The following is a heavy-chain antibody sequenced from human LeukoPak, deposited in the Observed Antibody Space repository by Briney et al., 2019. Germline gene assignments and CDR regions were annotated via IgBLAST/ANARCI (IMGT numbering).Heavy chain of an antibody. J-gene: IGHJ5*02. V-gene: IGHV4-59*08. CDR2: SYSSGST. CDR1: GGSISNYY. CDR3: ARRRAEGGSNGHYNWFDP. Sequence: SETLSLTCTVSGGSISNYYWSWIRQPPGKGLEWIGYSYSSGSTNYNPSLKSRVTISVDTSKNQFSLKLSSVTAADTAVYYCARRRAEGGSNGHYNWFDPWGQGILVTVSS. D-gene: IGHD6-13*01.